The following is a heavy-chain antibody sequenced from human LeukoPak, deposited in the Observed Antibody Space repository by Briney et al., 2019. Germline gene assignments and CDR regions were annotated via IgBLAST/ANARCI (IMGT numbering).Heavy chain of an antibody. CDR3: AKRRHYYGSGDYCRDP. D-gene: IGHD3-10*01. J-gene: IGHJ5*02. V-gene: IGHV3-23*01. CDR1: GFPFSSYA. CDR2: ISGSGTNT. Sequence: GSLRLSCAASGFPFSSYAMSWVRQAPGKGLEWVSSISGSGTNTYYADSVTGRFTISRDDSRNLLFLQMSSLRVEDTAVYYCAKRRHYYGSGDYCRDPWGQGTLVTVSS.